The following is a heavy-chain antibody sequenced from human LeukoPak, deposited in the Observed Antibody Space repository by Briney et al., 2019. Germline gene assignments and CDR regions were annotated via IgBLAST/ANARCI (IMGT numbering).Heavy chain of an antibody. J-gene: IGHJ4*02. CDR1: GGSVSSTNW. Sequence: PSETLSLTCAVSGGSVSSTNWWTWFRQPPGRGLEWIGEVHLDGRTNYNPSLTGRLTMSVDLYENHISLKLTSVTSADTAVYYCAREGGFYRPLDYSGQGTLVTVSS. CDR3: AREGGFYRPLDY. V-gene: IGHV4-4*02. D-gene: IGHD3-3*01. CDR2: VHLDGRT.